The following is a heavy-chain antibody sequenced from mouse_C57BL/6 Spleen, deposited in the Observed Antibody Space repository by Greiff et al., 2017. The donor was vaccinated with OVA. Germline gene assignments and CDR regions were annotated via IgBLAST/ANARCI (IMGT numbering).Heavy chain of an antibody. CDR2: IYPGDGDT. J-gene: IGHJ4*01. CDR1: GYAFSSYW. CDR3: ARSYYCGSSYAMDY. D-gene: IGHD1-1*01. Sequence: VQLQQSGAELVKPGASVKISCKASGYAFSSYWMNWVKQRPGKGLEWIGQIYPGDGDTNYNGKFKGKATLTADKSSSTAYMQLSSLTSEYSAVYFCARSYYCGSSYAMDYWGQGTSVTVSS. V-gene: IGHV1-80*01.